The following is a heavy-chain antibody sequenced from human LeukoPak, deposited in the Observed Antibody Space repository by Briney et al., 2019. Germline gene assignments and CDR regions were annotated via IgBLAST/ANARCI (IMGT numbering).Heavy chain of an antibody. V-gene: IGHV4-4*07. CDR2: IYTSGST. CDR3: ARDRGGVTKGFNYYYYYYMDV. D-gene: IGHD4-17*01. Sequence: PSETLSLTCTVSGGSISSYYWSWIRQPAGKGLEWIGRIYTSGSTNYNPSLKSRVTMSVDTSKNQFSLNLSSVTAADTAVYYCARDRGGVTKGFNYYYYYYMDVWGKGTTVTISS. CDR1: GGSISSYY. J-gene: IGHJ6*03.